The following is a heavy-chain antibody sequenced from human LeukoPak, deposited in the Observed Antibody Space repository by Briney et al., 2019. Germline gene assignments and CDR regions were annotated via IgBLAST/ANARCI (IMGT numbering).Heavy chain of an antibody. V-gene: IGHV1-69*06. CDR1: GGTFSSYA. CDR2: IIPIFGTA. CDR3: VRSRGDTSYYYSLY. J-gene: IGHJ4*02. D-gene: IGHD3-22*01. Sequence: SVKVSCKASGGTFSSYAISWVRQAPGQGLECMGGIIPIFGTANYAQKFQGRVTITADTSTSTAYMELRSLRSDDTAVYYCVRSRGDTSYYYSLYWGQGTLVTVSS.